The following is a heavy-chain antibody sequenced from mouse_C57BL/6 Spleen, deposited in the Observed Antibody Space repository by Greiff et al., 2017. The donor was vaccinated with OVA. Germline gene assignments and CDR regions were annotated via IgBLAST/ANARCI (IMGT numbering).Heavy chain of an antibody. CDR3: ARSYYYGNSYGEDWYFDV. Sequence: QVQLQQSGPELVKPGASVKISCKASGYAFSSSWMNWVKQRPGKGLEWIGRIYPGDGDTNYNGKFKGQATLTADKSSSTAYMQLSSLTSEDSAVYFCARSYYYGNSYGEDWYFDVWGTGTT. CDR1: GYAFSSSW. CDR2: IYPGDGDT. J-gene: IGHJ1*03. D-gene: IGHD1-1*01. V-gene: IGHV1-82*01.